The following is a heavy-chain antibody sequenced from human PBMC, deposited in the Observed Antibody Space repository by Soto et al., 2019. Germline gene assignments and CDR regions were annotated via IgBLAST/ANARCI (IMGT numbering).Heavy chain of an antibody. D-gene: IGHD1-1*01. V-gene: IGHV4-34*01. J-gene: IGHJ4*02. CDR2: INESGST. Sequence: QVQLQQWGAGLVKPSETLSLSCAVYGQSFSGHSWAWIRQPPGKGLEWIGEINESGSTYYNPSLKSRVTISPDTSKNQFSLKLSSVSAADTAAYFCARGSGIVALPGELEDFNYDYWGQGTLVNVSS. CDR1: GQSFSGHS. CDR3: ARGSGIVALPGELEDFNYDY.